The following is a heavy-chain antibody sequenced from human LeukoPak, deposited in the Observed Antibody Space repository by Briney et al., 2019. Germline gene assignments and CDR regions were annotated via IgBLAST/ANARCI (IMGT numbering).Heavy chain of an antibody. J-gene: IGHJ4*02. V-gene: IGHV1-18*01. CDR2: ISAYNGKT. D-gene: IGHD3-22*01. CDR3: ARDGHSNNYYYVSFDY. CDR1: GYTFINYG. Sequence: ASVKVSCEASGYTFINYGLSWVRQAPGQGLEWMGWISAYNGKTNYAQKLQGRVTMTTDTSTSTVYMELRSLRSDDTAVYYCARDGHSNNYYYVSFDYWGQGTLVTVSS.